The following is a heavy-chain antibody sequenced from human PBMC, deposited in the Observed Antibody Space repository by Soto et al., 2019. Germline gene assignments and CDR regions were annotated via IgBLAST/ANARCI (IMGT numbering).Heavy chain of an antibody. V-gene: IGHV3-48*02. CDR3: AREGRRYCISTGCSKTWFDL. CDR2: ISSSSSTI. CDR1: GFTFSSYS. D-gene: IGHD2-2*01. J-gene: IGHJ5*02. Sequence: GGSLRLSCAASGFTFSSYSMNWVRQAPGKGLEWVSYISSSSSTIYYADSVKGRFTISRDNAKNSLYLQMNSLRDEDTAVYYCAREGRRYCISTGCSKTWFDLWAQGNLVTVSS.